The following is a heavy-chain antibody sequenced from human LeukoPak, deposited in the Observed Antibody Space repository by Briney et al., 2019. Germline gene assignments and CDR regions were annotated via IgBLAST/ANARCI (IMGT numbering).Heavy chain of an antibody. Sequence: SETLSLTCTVSGGSISTYYWTWIRQPPGKGLEWIGYIHYSGSTNYNPSLKSRVTISVDTSRNQFSLKLSSVTAADTAVYYCARDRVGATEGAFDIWGQGTMVTVSS. CDR3: ARDRVGATEGAFDI. CDR1: GGSISTYY. V-gene: IGHV4-59*12. J-gene: IGHJ3*02. D-gene: IGHD1-26*01. CDR2: IHYSGST.